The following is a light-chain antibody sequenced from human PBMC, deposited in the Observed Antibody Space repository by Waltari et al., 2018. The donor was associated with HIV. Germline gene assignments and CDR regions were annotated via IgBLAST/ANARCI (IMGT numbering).Light chain of an antibody. CDR3: QQYGSSPPWT. CDR1: QSVSSIY. Sequence: EIVLTQSPGTLPLSPRERSTLSPMSSQSVSSIYFAWYQQKPGQAPRLLIYVASSSATSIPDRFSGSGSGTDFTLTISRLEPEDFAVYYCQQYGSSPPWTFGQGTNVEIK. J-gene: IGKJ1*01. CDR2: VAS. V-gene: IGKV3-20*01.